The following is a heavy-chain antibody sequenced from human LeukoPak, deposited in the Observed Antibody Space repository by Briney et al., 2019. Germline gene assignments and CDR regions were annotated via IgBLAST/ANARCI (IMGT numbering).Heavy chain of an antibody. V-gene: IGHV3-13*04. CDR1: GFTFSSYD. Sequence: QPGGSLRLSCAASGFTFSSYDMHWVRQATGKGLEWVSAISTTGDTYYPGSVKGRLTISRENAKSSLYLQMNSLRAEDTAVYYCARGRSGSYFDSWGQGTLVAVSS. CDR2: ISTTGDT. J-gene: IGHJ4*02. CDR3: ARGRSGSYFDS. D-gene: IGHD1-26*01.